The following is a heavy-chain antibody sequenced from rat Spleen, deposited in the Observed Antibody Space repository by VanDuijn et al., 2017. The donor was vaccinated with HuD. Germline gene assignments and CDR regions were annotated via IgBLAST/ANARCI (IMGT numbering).Heavy chain of an antibody. CDR3: ARGGGYWYFDF. CDR1: GFSLSSYH. V-gene: IGHV2-13*01. J-gene: IGHJ1*01. Sequence: QVQLKESGPGLVQPSQTLSLTCTVSGFSLSSYHVSWIRQPPGKSLVWMGTIWTGGNTNYYSAVQSRLSNSRDTSKNQVFLKMNSLQSEDTTTYYCARGGGYWYFDFWGPGTMVTVSS. CDR2: IWTGGNT.